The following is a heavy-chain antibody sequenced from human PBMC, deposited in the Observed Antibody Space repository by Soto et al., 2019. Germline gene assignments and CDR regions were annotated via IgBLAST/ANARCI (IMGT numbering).Heavy chain of an antibody. CDR1: GFTFSSYG. V-gene: IGHV3-30*03. CDR2: ISYDGSNK. Sequence: PGGSLRLSCAASGFTFSSYGMHWVRQAPGKGLEWVAVISYDGSNKYYADSVKGRFTISRDNSKNTLXXXXXXXXXXDTAVYYXXXXXXXXXXXXXXAXXXLXXXYWGXXTLVXVXS. CDR3: XXXXXXXXXXXXXAXXXLXXXY. J-gene: IGHJ4*01.